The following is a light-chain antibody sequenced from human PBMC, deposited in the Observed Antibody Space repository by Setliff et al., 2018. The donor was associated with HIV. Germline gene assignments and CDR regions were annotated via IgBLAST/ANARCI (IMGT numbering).Light chain of an antibody. CDR3: GLYMSPTIRV. CDR1: DSDVGDLGSYDH. J-gene: IGLJ1*01. Sequence: QSVLTQPASVSGSPGQTISIYCVGGDSDVGDLGSYDHISWYQHHPGKAPKFIVYDVSNRPPGISNRFSGSKSGNTAFLTISGLQAEDEALYYGGLYMSPTIRVFGSGTKVTVL. V-gene: IGLV2-14*01. CDR2: DVS.